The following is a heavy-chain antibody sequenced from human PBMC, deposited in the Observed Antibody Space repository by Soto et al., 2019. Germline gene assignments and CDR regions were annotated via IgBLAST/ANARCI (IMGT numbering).Heavy chain of an antibody. J-gene: IGHJ4*02. D-gene: IGHD3-3*01. CDR3: ARDSLALRFFDY. Sequence: ASVKVSCKASGYTFTSYGISWVRQAPGQGLEWMGWISAYSGNTNYAQKLQGRVTMTTDTSTSTAYMELRSLRSDDTAVYYCARDSLALRFFDYWGQGTLVTVSS. V-gene: IGHV1-18*01. CDR2: ISAYSGNT. CDR1: GYTFTSYG.